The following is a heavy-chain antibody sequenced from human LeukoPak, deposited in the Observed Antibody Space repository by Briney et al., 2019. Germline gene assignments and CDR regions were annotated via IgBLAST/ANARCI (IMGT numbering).Heavy chain of an antibody. J-gene: IGHJ2*01. CDR1: GGSISSSSYY. D-gene: IGHD1-26*01. CDR2: IYYSGST. CDR3: ARLGETTSYWYFDL. Sequence: KPSETLSLTCTVSGGSISSSSYYWGWIRQPPGKGLEWIGSIYYSGSTYYNPSLKSRVTISVDTSKNQFSLKLSSVTAADTAVYYCARLGETTSYWYFDLWGRGTLVTVSS. V-gene: IGHV4-39*01.